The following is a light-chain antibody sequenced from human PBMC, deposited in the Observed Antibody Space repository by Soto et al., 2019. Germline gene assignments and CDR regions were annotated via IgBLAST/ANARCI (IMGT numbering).Light chain of an antibody. Sequence: DNQMSQSPSTLSASVGDRVTISCRASQSISNWLAWYQQKPGKAPKLLIYDASSLESGVPSRFSGSGSGTEFTLTISSLQPEDFATYYCQKYNSFWTFGQGTKVDIK. V-gene: IGKV1-5*01. CDR1: QSISNW. CDR3: QKYNSFWT. J-gene: IGKJ1*01. CDR2: DAS.